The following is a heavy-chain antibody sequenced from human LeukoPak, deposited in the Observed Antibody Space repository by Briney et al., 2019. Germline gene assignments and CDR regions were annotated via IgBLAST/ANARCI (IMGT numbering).Heavy chain of an antibody. J-gene: IGHJ4*02. V-gene: IGHV1-2*02. CDR1: GYTFTGYY. Sequence: GASVKVSCKASGYTFTGYYMHWVRQAPGQGLEWMGWINPNSGGTNYAQKFQGRVTMTRDTSISTAYMALSRLRSDDTAVYYCARGSSKYYYDSSGYPFDYWGQGTLVTVSS. D-gene: IGHD3-22*01. CDR3: ARGSSKYYYDSSGYPFDY. CDR2: INPNSGGT.